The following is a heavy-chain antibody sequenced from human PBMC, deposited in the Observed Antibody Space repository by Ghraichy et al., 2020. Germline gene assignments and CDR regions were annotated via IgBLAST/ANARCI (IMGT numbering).Heavy chain of an antibody. CDR2: FDPEDGET. J-gene: IGHJ6*02. CDR1: GYTLTELS. CDR3: ATDPLDTSKTDYYYYGMDV. Sequence: ASVKVSCKVSGYTLTELSMHWVRQAPGKGLEWMGGFDPEDGETIYAQKFQGRVTMTEDTSTDTAYMELSSLRSEDTAVYYCATDPLDTSKTDYYYYGMDVWGQGTTVTVSS. V-gene: IGHV1-24*01. D-gene: IGHD5-18*01.